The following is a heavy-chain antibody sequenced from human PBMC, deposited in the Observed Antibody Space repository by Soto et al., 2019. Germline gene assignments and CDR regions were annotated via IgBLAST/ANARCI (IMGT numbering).Heavy chain of an antibody. CDR1: GYTFTSYA. CDR3: AWGCGYYNWYDY. D-gene: IGHD3-22*01. J-gene: IGHJ4*02. CDR2: INAGNGNT. Sequence: ASVKVSCKASGYTFTSYAMHWVRQAPGQRLEWMGWINAGNGNTKYSQKFQGRVTITRDTSASTAYMELSSLRSEDTAVYYCAWGCGYYNWYDYWGQGTLVTVSS. V-gene: IGHV1-3*01.